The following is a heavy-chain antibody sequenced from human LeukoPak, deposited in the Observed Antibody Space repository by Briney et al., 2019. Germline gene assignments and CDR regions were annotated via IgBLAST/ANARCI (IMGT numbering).Heavy chain of an antibody. CDR2: INHSGST. CDR3: ARGLVVVPAAPFDY. CDR1: GGSFSGYY. Sequence: SETLSLTCAVYGGSFSGYYWSWIRQPPGKGLEWIGEINHSGSTNYNQSLKSRVTISVDTSKNQFSLKLSSVTAADTAVYYCARGLVVVPAAPFDYWGQGTLVTVSS. D-gene: IGHD2-2*01. V-gene: IGHV4-34*01. J-gene: IGHJ4*02.